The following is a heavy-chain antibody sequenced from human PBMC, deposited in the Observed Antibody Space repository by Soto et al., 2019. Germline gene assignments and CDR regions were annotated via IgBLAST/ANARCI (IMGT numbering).Heavy chain of an antibody. CDR3: AREDDILTGYYNGMDV. CDR2: IYYSGST. D-gene: IGHD3-9*01. V-gene: IGHV4-30-4*01. Sequence: SETLSLTCTVSGGSISSGDYYWSWIRQPAGKGLEWIGYIYYSGSTYYNPSLKSRVTISVDTSKNQFSLKLSSVTAADTAVYYCAREDDILTGYYNGMDVWGQGTTVTVS. J-gene: IGHJ6*02. CDR1: GGSISSGDYY.